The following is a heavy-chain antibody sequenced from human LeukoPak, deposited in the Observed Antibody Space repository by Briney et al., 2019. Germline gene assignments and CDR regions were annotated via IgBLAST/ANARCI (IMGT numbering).Heavy chain of an antibody. V-gene: IGHV3-7*01. J-gene: IGHJ4*02. CDR3: ATPPSDRGTSPGFYFHY. CDR1: GFTFSNYW. D-gene: IGHD1-14*01. Sequence: GGSLRLSCAASGFTFSNYWMSWVRQAPGKGLEWVANINQNGGETYYVDSVKGRFTISRDNAKNSLYLQMNGLRAEDTAVYYCATPPSDRGTSPGFYFHYWGQGALVTVSS. CDR2: INQNGGET.